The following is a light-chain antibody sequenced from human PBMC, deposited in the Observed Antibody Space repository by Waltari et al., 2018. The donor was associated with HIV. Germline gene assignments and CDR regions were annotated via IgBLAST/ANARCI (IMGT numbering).Light chain of an antibody. CDR1: SSDVGSYNY. CDR2: DVR. CDR3: CSYAGSNTYL. V-gene: IGLV2-23*02. J-gene: IGLJ1*01. Sequence: QSALTQPASVSGFPGQSITISCPGSSSDVGSYNYVSWYPQHPGKATKLLIYDVRKRPSGVSKRFSGSKSGNTASLTISGLQAEDEADYYCCSYAGSNTYLFGTGTEVTVL.